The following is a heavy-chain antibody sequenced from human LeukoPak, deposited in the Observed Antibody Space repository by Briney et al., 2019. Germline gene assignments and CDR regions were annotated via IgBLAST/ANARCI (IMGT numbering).Heavy chain of an antibody. Sequence: GGSLRLSCAASGFTFDDYAMHWVRQAPGKGLEWVSGISWNSGSIGYADSVKGRFTISRDNSKNTLSLQMNSLRAEDTAVYYCAKQGVRGVLMVASSGGMDVWGQGTTVTVSS. CDR3: AKQGVRGVLMVASSGGMDV. CDR1: GFTFDDYA. J-gene: IGHJ6*02. V-gene: IGHV3-9*01. D-gene: IGHD3-10*01. CDR2: ISWNSGSI.